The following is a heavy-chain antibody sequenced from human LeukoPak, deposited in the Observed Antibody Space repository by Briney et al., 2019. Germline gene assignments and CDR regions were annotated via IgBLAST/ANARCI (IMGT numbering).Heavy chain of an antibody. D-gene: IGHD6-13*01. CDR3: ARVNLPGSWYVYFDY. CDR2: IYYSGSP. Sequence: SETLSLTCTVSGGSISSSSYYWGWIRQPPGKGLEWIGSIYYSGSPYYNPSLKSRVTISVDTSKHQFSLKLSSVTAADTAVYYCARVNLPGSWYVYFDYWGQGTLVTVSS. J-gene: IGHJ4*02. CDR1: GGSISSSSYY. V-gene: IGHV4-39*01.